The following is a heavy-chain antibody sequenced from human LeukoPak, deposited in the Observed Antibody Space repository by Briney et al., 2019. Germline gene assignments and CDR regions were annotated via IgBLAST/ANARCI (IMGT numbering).Heavy chain of an antibody. V-gene: IGHV3-30-3*01. Sequence: GGSLRLSCAASGFTFSSYAMHWVRQAPGKGLEWVALISYDGSNQNYADSVKGRFTISRDNPKNTLYLQMNSLRAENTAVYYCARANRPFHSSGWYKDYWGQGTLVTVSP. J-gene: IGHJ4*02. CDR1: GFTFSSYA. CDR2: ISYDGSNQ. CDR3: ARANRPFHSSGWYKDY. D-gene: IGHD6-19*01.